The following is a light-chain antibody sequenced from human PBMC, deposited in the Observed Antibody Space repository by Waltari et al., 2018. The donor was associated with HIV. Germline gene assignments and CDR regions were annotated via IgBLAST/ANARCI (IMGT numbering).Light chain of an antibody. CDR1: NSNLGKYY. CDR2: DNE. Sequence: QSVLTHPPSVSAPPGKQVAISSSGGNSNLGKYYVSWYQQVPGKAPRLLIYDNEKRPPGIPDRFSASKAGVSATLGITGLQIVDEADYYCGTWDSSLNLYVFGPGTTVAVL. J-gene: IGLJ1*01. V-gene: IGLV1-51*01. CDR3: GTWDSSLNLYV.